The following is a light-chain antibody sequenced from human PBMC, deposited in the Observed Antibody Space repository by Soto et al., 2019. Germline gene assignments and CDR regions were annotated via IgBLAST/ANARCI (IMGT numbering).Light chain of an antibody. CDR2: GAS. J-gene: IGKJ4*01. Sequence: EIVMTQSPATLSVSPGERATLSCRASQSVSSNLAWYQQKPGQAPRLLIYGASTRATVIPARFSGSGSGTEFTLTISSLQSEDFAVYYCQQYTNWPALTFGGGTKVELK. CDR3: QQYTNWPALT. V-gene: IGKV3-15*01. CDR1: QSVSSN.